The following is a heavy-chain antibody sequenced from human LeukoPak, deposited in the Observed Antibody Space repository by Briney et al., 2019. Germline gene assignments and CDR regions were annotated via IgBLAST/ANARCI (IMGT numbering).Heavy chain of an antibody. Sequence: ASVKVSCKASGYTFTSYAMHWVRQAPGQRLEWMGWINAGNGNTEYSQNFQDRVTITRDTSATTAYMELSSLRSEDTAVYYCARGSYFYGSGSFMGSDYWGQGTLVTVSS. CDR1: GYTFTSYA. CDR3: ARGSYFYGSGSFMGSDY. D-gene: IGHD3-10*01. V-gene: IGHV1-3*01. J-gene: IGHJ4*02. CDR2: INAGNGNT.